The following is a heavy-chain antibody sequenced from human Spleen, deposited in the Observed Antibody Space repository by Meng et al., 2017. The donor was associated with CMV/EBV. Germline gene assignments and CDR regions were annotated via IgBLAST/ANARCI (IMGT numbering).Heavy chain of an antibody. CDR2: IYSGDDNT. V-gene: IGHV3-23*03. CDR3: AKDVVVDD. J-gene: IGHJ4*02. CDR1: DFTFSSYA. Sequence: LRHSCDTSDFTFSSYAMGWVRQAPGQGMECVSIIYSGDDNTYHADSVKGRFTISRDNSKSTVYLQMNSLRTEDTAIYYCAKDVVVDDWGQGTLVTVSS. D-gene: IGHD2-15*01.